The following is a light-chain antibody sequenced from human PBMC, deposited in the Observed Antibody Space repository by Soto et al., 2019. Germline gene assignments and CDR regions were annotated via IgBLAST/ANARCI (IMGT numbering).Light chain of an antibody. CDR3: QTWATGIRV. CDR2: LNSDGSY. J-gene: IGLJ1*01. CDR1: SGHSSYA. Sequence: QSVLTQSPSASASLGASVKLTCTLSSGHSSYAIAWHQQQPEKGPRYLMKLNSDGSYTKGDGIPDRFSGSSSGAERYLTISSLQSEDEADYYCQTWATGIRVFGTGTKVTVL. V-gene: IGLV4-69*01.